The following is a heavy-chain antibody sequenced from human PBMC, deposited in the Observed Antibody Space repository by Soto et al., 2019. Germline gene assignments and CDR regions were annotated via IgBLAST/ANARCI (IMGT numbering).Heavy chain of an antibody. V-gene: IGHV1-18*01. CDR3: ARDWAALTTVTTDHYFDY. Sequence: QVQLVQSGAEVKKPGASVKVSCKASGYTFTSYGISWVRQAPGQGLEWLGWFSAYNGNTNYAQKLQGRVTMTTDTSTSTAYMELRSLRSDDTAVYYCARDWAALTTVTTDHYFDYWGQGTLVTVSS. CDR1: GYTFTSYG. CDR2: FSAYNGNT. D-gene: IGHD4-17*01. J-gene: IGHJ4*02.